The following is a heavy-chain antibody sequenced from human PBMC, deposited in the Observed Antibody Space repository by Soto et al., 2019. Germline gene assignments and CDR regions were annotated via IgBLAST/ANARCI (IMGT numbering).Heavy chain of an antibody. J-gene: IGHJ6*02. CDR1: GYIFTGYH. V-gene: IGHV1-2*02. D-gene: IGHD1-1*01. CDR3: ARGWSTYYYYGMDV. CDR2: INPNSGGT. Sequence: GASVKVSCKASGYIFTGYHMHWVRQAPGQGLEWMGWINPNSGGTKYAQKFQGRVTMTRDTSISTAYMELSSLRSDDTAVYYCARGWSTYYYYGMDVWGQGTTVTVSS.